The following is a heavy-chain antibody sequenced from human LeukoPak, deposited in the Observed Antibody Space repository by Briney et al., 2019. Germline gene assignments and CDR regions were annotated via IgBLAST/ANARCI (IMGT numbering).Heavy chain of an antibody. CDR3: AKYTPANFYGSGSTFDY. D-gene: IGHD3-10*01. J-gene: IGHJ4*02. V-gene: IGHV3-23*01. Sequence: GGSLRLSCAASGFTFSAYAMSWVRQAPGKGLEWVSAITGSGDDTYYADSVKGRFTISRASSKNTLCLEMNSQRAEDPAVYYFAKYTPANFYGSGSTFDYWGQGALVTVSS. CDR1: GFTFSAYA. CDR2: ITGSGDDT.